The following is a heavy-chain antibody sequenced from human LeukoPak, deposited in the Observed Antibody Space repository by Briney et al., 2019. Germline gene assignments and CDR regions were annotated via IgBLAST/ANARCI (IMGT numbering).Heavy chain of an antibody. CDR2: INHSGST. D-gene: IGHD4/OR15-4a*01. V-gene: IGHV4-39*07. CDR3: TRGSLPTGDY. J-gene: IGHJ4*02. Sequence: PSETLSLTCIVSVGSVTFSSYYWGWIRQPPGKGLEWIGEINHSGSTNYNPSLKSRVTISVDTSKNQFSLKLSSVTAADTAVYYCTRGSLPTGDYWGQGTLVTVSS. CDR1: VGSVTFSSYY.